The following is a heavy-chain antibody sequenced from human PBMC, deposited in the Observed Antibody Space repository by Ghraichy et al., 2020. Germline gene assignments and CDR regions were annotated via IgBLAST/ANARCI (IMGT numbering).Heavy chain of an antibody. V-gene: IGHV3-23*01. J-gene: IGHJ4*02. Sequence: GGSLRLSCAASGFTFSSYAMSWVRQAPGKGLEWVSAISGSGGSTYYADSVKGRFTISRDNSKNTLYLQMNSLRAEDTAVYYCAKIGAGYCSGGSCPFDYWGQGTLVTVSS. CDR2: ISGSGGST. D-gene: IGHD2-15*01. CDR3: AKIGAGYCSGGSCPFDY. CDR1: GFTFSSYA.